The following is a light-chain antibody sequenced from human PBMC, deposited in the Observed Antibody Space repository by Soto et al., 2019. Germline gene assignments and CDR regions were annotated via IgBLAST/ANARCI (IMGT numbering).Light chain of an antibody. V-gene: IGLV1-40*01. J-gene: IGLJ1*01. Sequence: QSVLTQPPSVSGAPGQRVTISCTGSSPNIGAGYDIHWYQQLPGTAPKLLIYGNSNRPSGVPDRFSGSKSGTSASLAITGLQAEDEADYYCQSYDRSLSGSYVFGTGTKLTVL. CDR2: GNS. CDR3: QSYDRSLSGSYV. CDR1: SPNIGAGYD.